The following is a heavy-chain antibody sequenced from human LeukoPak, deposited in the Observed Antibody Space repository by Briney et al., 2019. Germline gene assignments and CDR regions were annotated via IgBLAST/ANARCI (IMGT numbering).Heavy chain of an antibody. J-gene: IGHJ4*02. CDR1: GFTFSVFW. V-gene: IGHV3-74*01. CDR2: ISPDGRST. Sequence: GGSLRLSCAASGFTFSVFWMFWVRQAPGQGLVWVSHISPDGRSTNYADSVKGRFTISRDNARNTLYLQLNSLTAEDTAVYYCAMGYKSAYSWDYWGQGSLVTVSS. D-gene: IGHD5-18*01. CDR3: AMGYKSAYSWDY.